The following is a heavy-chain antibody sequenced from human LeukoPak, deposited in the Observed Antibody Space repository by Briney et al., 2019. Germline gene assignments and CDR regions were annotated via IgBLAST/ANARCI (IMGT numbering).Heavy chain of an antibody. D-gene: IGHD6-13*01. J-gene: IGHJ3*02. CDR2: ITGSGSST. Sequence: GGSLRLSCVASGLSFRPSWMSWVRQAPGKGLEWVSGITGSGSSTYYADSVKGRFTISRDNSKNTLYLQMNSLRAEDTAVYYCANSGGSSPIWHAFDIWGQGTMVTVSS. V-gene: IGHV3-23*01. CDR1: GLSFRPSW. CDR3: ANSGGSSPIWHAFDI.